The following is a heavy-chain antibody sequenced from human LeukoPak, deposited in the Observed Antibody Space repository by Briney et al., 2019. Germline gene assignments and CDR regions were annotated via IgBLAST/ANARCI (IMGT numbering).Heavy chain of an antibody. J-gene: IGHJ4*02. CDR3: ARDCVDCGSGSPFDY. CDR2: IGSSSSST. D-gene: IGHD3-10*01. Sequence: GGSLRLSCAVSGFTFTDYYMSWIRQAPGKGLEWVSYIGSSSSSTNYADAVKGRFTISRDNAKNSLYLQMNSLRAEDTAMYYCARDCVDCGSGSPFDYWGQGTLVTVSS. V-gene: IGHV3-11*05. CDR1: GFTFTDYY.